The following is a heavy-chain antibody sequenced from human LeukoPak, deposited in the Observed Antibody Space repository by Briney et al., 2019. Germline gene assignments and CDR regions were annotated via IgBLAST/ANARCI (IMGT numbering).Heavy chain of an antibody. D-gene: IGHD2-15*01. CDR3: ARRAHVGEPAA. CDR2: IYHDGST. Sequence: SETLSLTCAVSGGYLSSSSYYWAWIRQPPGKGLEWIGSIYHDGSTYSNPSLEGRVTISVDTSKNQFSLKLTSVTAADTAMYHCARRAHVGEPAAWGQGTLVTVSS. CDR1: GGYLSSSSYY. J-gene: IGHJ5*02. V-gene: IGHV4-39*01.